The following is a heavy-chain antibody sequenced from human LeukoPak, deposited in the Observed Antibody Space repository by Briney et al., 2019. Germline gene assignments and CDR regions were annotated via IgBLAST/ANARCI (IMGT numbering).Heavy chain of an antibody. CDR3: ARLIAARTIYDY. V-gene: IGHV3-7*01. CDR2: IKQDGSEK. CDR1: GFTFNSYW. D-gene: IGHD6-6*01. Sequence: PGGSLRLSCAASGFTFNSYWMSWVRLAPGKGLGRVTGIKQDGSEKYYVDSAKGRFTISRDNAKNSLYLQMNSLRAEDTAVYYCARLIAARTIYDYWGQGTLVTVSS. J-gene: IGHJ4*02.